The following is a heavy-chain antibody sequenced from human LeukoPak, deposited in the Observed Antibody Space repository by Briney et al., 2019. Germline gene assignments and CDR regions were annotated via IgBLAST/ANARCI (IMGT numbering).Heavy chain of an antibody. J-gene: IGHJ4*02. Sequence: PSETPSLTCTVSGDSISTYYWSWIRQPPGKGLEWIGYIHYSGSTNYNPSLRSRVTISVDTSKNQFSLKLSSATAADTAVYFCARRAIISVMFDYWGQGTLVTVSS. V-gene: IGHV4-59*08. D-gene: IGHD3-16*01. CDR2: IHYSGST. CDR3: ARRAIISVMFDY. CDR1: GDSISTYY.